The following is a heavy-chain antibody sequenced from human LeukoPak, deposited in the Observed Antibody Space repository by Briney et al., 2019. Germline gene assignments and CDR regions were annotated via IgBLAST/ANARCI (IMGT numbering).Heavy chain of an antibody. Sequence: SQTLSLTCTVSGGSISSGDYYWSWIRQPPGKGLEWIGYIYYSGSTYYNPSLKSRVTISVDTSKNQFSLKLSSVTAADTAVYYCAREWAHSNHSAGRIDAFDIWGQGTMVTVSS. J-gene: IGHJ3*02. CDR1: GGSISSGDYY. D-gene: IGHD4-11*01. CDR2: IYYSGST. V-gene: IGHV4-30-4*08. CDR3: AREWAHSNHSAGRIDAFDI.